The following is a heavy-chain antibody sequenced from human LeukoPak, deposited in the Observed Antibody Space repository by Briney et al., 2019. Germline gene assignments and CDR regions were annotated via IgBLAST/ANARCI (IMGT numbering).Heavy chain of an antibody. J-gene: IGHJ4*02. CDR3: ARTADYDFWSAYSDC. CDR2: ISSSSSYI. Sequence: PGGSLRLSCAASGFTFSSYSMNWVRQAPGKGLEWVSSISSSSSYIYYADSVMGRFTISRDNAKNSLFLQMNSLRAEDAAVYYCARTADYDFWSAYSDCWGQGTLVTVSS. CDR1: GFTFSSYS. V-gene: IGHV3-21*01. D-gene: IGHD3-3*01.